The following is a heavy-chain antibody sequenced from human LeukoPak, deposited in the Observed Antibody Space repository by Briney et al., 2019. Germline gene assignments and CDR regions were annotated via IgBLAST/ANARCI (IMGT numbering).Heavy chain of an antibody. CDR3: ASKAFYGVNWFDP. CDR2: IIPIFGTA. J-gene: IGHJ5*02. D-gene: IGHD4-17*01. V-gene: IGHV1-69*05. CDR1: GGTFSSYA. Sequence: ASVKVSCKASGGTFSSYAISWVRQAPGQGLKWMGGIIPIFGTANYAQKFQGRVTITTDESTSTAYMELSSLRSEDTAVYYCASKAFYGVNWFDPWGQGTLVTVSS.